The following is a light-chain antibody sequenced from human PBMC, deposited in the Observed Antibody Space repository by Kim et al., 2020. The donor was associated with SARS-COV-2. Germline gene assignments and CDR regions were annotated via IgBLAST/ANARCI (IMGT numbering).Light chain of an antibody. J-gene: IGLJ1*01. Sequence: QSIIIYWTGTTSDIGGYDFVSWYQKQPGKAPKLMIYDVTNRPSGVSHRFSGSKSGNTASLIISGLQAEDEADYFCTSFASGATPYVFGAGTKVTVL. V-gene: IGLV2-14*03. CDR3: TSFASGATPYV. CDR2: DVT. CDR1: TSDIGGYDF.